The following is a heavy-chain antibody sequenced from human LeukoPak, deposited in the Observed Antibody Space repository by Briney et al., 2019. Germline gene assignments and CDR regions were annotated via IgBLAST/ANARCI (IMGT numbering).Heavy chain of an antibody. CDR2: ISGGST. CDR1: GFTVSSNE. V-gene: IGHV3-38-3*01. CDR3: ARVPISTVVTLYDY. Sequence: GGSLRLSCAASGFTVSSNEMSWVRQAPGKGLEWVSSISGGSTYYADSRKGRFTISRDNSKNTLHLQMNSLRAEDTAVYYCARVPISTVVTLYDYWGQGTLVTVSS. D-gene: IGHD4-23*01. J-gene: IGHJ4*02.